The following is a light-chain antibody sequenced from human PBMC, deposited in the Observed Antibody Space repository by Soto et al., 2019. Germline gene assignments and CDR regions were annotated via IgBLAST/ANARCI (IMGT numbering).Light chain of an antibody. CDR3: SSYTSSSTLE. V-gene: IGLV2-14*01. CDR1: SSDVGGYNY. CDR2: EVS. Sequence: QSALTQPASVSGSPGQSITISCTGTSSDVGGYNYVSWYLQHPGKAPKLMIYEVSNRPSGVSNRFSGSKSGNTASLTISGLQAEDEADYYCSSYTSSSTLEFGGGTKVTVL. J-gene: IGLJ2*01.